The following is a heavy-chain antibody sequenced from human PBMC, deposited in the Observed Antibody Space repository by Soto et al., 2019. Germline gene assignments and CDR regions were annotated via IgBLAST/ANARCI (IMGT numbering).Heavy chain of an antibody. CDR1: GYSITSGYY. CDR2: ISHDGST. D-gene: IGHD3-9*01. Sequence: PSETLSLTCAVSGYSITSGYYWGWIRQPPGKGLEWIGRISHDGSTYYHPSLKSRVTISVDTSKNQFSLRLSSVTAADTAVYYCARVPRFAYDILTGYPPHYYYYGMDVWGQGTTVTVSS. CDR3: ARVPRFAYDILTGYPPHYYYYGMDV. J-gene: IGHJ6*02. V-gene: IGHV4-38-2*01.